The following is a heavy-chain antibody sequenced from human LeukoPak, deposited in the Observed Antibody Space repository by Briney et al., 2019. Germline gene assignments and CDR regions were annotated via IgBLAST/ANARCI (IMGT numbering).Heavy chain of an antibody. J-gene: IGHJ3*02. CDR3: VRLGGGDAFDI. V-gene: IGHV3-73*01. CDR2: IRSKANGYTT. Sequence: PRGSLRLSCAASGFTFGRFAMHWVRQAPGKGLEWVGRIRSKANGYTTAYGETVKGRFTITRDDSKRSAFVQMSSLKSEDTAVYYCVRLGGGDAFDIWGPGTRVTVSS. CDR1: GFTFGRFA. D-gene: IGHD2-15*01.